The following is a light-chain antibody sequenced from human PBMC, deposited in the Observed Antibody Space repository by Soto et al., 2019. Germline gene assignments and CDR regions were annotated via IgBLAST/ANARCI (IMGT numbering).Light chain of an antibody. CDR3: SSYTSSSIWL. CDR2: EVS. Sequence: QSALTQPPSVSGSPGQSVTISCTGASSDVGSYNRVSWYQQPPGTAPKLMIYEVSNRPSGVPDRFSGSKSGNTASLTISGLQAEDEADYYCSSYTSSSIWLFGGGTKVTVL. J-gene: IGLJ2*01. V-gene: IGLV2-18*02. CDR1: SSDVGSYNR.